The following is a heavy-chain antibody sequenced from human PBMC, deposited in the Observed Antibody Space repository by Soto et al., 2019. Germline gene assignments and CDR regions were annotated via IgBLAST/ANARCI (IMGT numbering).Heavy chain of an antibody. V-gene: IGHV3-23*01. CDR3: AKGARDVDY. CDR2: ISSSGST. J-gene: IGHJ4*02. CDR1: GFTFSSQT. Sequence: EVQLLESGGGLVKPGGSLRLSCAASGFTFSSQTMSWVRQAPGKGLEWVSVISSSGSTSYTDSVKGRFTISKDSTKNTLYLQLNSLRVEDTAVYYCAKGARDVDYWGQGTLVTVSS. D-gene: IGHD5-12*01.